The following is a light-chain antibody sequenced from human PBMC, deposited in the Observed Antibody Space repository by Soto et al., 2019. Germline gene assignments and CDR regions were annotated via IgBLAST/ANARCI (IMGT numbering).Light chain of an antibody. J-gene: IGKJ3*01. CDR1: QSINNRY. CDR3: QQFGSSPGFP. V-gene: IGKV3-20*01. Sequence: EIVLTQSPGTLSLSPGERATLSCRASQSINNRYLAWYQQKPGQAPRLLIYGASSRATGIPDRFIGSGSGTDFTLTISRLEPEDFAVYYWQQFGSSPGFPFGPGTKVDIK. CDR2: GAS.